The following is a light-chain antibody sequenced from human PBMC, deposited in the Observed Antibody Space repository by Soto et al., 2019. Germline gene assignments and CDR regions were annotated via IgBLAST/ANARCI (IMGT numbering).Light chain of an antibody. J-gene: IGKJ1*01. CDR1: QSSSNW. CDR3: QQYYSYWT. V-gene: IGKV1-5*03. CDR2: KAS. Sequence: DIPMTQSPSTLYASVGDRVTLTCRASQSSSNWLAWYQQKPGKAPKLLIHKASTLESGVPSRFSGSGSGTEFTLTISSLHPDDFATYYCQQYYSYWTFGQGTKGEIK.